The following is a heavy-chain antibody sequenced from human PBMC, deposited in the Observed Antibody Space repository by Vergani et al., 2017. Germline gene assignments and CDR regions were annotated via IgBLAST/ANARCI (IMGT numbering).Heavy chain of an antibody. D-gene: IGHD3-10*01. CDR3: ARTTSGSGSYYGVA. CDR1: GYSISSGYY. J-gene: IGHJ5*02. V-gene: IGHV4-38-2*01. Sequence: QVQLQESGPGLVKPSETLSLTCAVSGYSISSGYYWGWIRQPPGKGLEWIGSIYHSGSTYYNPSLKSRVTISVDTSKNQFSLKLSSVTAADTAVYYCARTTSGSGSYYGVAWGQGTLVTVSS. CDR2: IYHSGST.